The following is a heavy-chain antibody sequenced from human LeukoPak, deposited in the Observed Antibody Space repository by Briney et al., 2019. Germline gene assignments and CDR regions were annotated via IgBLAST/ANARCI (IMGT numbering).Heavy chain of an antibody. D-gene: IGHD6-13*01. V-gene: IGHV1-2*02. CDR1: GYTFTGYC. Sequence: GASVKVSCKASGYTFTGYCMHWVRQAPGQGLEWMGWINPNSGGTNYAQKFQGRVTMTRDTSISTAYMELSRLRSDDTAVYYCARIGKVASWYPEIVVIDYWGQGTLVTVSS. J-gene: IGHJ4*02. CDR3: ARIGKVASWYPEIVVIDY. CDR2: INPNSGGT.